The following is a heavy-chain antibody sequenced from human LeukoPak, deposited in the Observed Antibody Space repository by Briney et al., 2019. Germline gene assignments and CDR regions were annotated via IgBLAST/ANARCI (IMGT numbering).Heavy chain of an antibody. J-gene: IGHJ4*02. CDR3: ARGGSPSDY. D-gene: IGHD3-16*01. CDR1: GFTFSSYW. V-gene: IGHV3-74*01. Sequence: AGSLRLSCAASGFTFSSYWMHWVRQRPGKGLVWVSRIHLDGRTTNYADSVKGRFTISRDNAKNTLSLEMNSLRPEDTAVYYCARGGSPSDYWGQGTLVSVSS. CDR2: IHLDGRTT.